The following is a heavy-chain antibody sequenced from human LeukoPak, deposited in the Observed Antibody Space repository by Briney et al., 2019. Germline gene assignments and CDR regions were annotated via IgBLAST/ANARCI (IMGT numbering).Heavy chain of an antibody. CDR2: ISSSGGST. J-gene: IGHJ6*03. CDR1: GFTFGNYA. CDR3: AKVLDFWNGYWRYYMDV. V-gene: IGHV3-23*01. D-gene: IGHD3-3*01. Sequence: GGSLRLSCAASGFTFGNYAMSWVRQAPGKGLEWVSIISSSGGSTYCADSVEGRFTISRDNSKDTLYLQMNSLGAEDTAMYYCAKVLDFWNGYWRYYMDVWGKGTTVTVSS.